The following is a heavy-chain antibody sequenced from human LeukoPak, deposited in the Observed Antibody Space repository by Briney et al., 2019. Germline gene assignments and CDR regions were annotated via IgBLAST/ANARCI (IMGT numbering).Heavy chain of an antibody. Sequence: PSETLSLTCTASGGSISSYYWSWIRQAPGKGLEWIGYIYYSGSTNYNPSLKSRVTISVDTSKNQFSLKLSSVTAADTAVYHYAGYSGSWVDFDYWGQGTLVTVSS. CDR3: AGYSGSWVDFDY. D-gene: IGHD1-26*01. J-gene: IGHJ4*02. CDR2: IYYSGST. V-gene: IGHV4-59*08. CDR1: GGSISSYY.